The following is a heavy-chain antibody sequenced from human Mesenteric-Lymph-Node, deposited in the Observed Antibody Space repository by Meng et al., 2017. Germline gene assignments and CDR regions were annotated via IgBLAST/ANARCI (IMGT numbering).Heavy chain of an antibody. CDR1: GFTFDDYD. CDR3: ARVLFGYGFDY. CDR2: INWNGGTT. J-gene: IGHJ4*02. D-gene: IGHD3-3*01. Sequence: GESLKISCEASGFTFDDYDMNWVRQAPGKGLEWVSGINWNGGTTLYADSVKGRFTISRDNAKNSLYLQMDSLRAEDTALYYCARVLFGYGFDYWGQGTLVTVSS. V-gene: IGHV3-20*04.